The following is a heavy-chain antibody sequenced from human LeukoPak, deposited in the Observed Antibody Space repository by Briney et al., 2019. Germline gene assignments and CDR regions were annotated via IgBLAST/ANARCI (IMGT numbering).Heavy chain of an antibody. CDR1: GYTFTSYD. CDR2: MNPNSGNT. V-gene: IGHV1-8*01. J-gene: IGHJ5*02. CDR3: ARDNARPVGYFWSGYFPLDP. Sequence: GASVKVSCKASGYTFTSYDINWVRQATGQGLEWMGWMNPNSGNTGYAQKFQGRVTMTRDTSTSTVYMELSSLRSEDTAVYYCARDNARPVGYFWSGYFPLDPWGQGTLVTVSS. D-gene: IGHD3-3*01.